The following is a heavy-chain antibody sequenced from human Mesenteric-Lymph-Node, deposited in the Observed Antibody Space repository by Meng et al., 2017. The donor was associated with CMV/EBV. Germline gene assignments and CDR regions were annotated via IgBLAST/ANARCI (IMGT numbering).Heavy chain of an antibody. CDR3: AKRITGTGAYWYFDL. J-gene: IGHJ2*01. CDR2: INWNGAKT. V-gene: IGHV3-43*01. CDR1: GFPFDDYT. Sequence: GESLKISCATSGFPFDDYTMHWVRQSPGKGLEWVSLINWNGAKTFYADSVKGRFTISRDNSKNTLYLQMNSLRAEDTAVYYCAKRITGTGAYWYFDLWGRGTLVTVSS. D-gene: IGHD1-7*01.